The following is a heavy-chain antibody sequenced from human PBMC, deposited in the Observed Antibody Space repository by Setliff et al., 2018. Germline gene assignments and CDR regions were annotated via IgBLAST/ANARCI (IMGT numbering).Heavy chain of an antibody. J-gene: IGHJ4*02. CDR2: ISHSGST. Sequence: SETLSLTCTVSGYSISSGHYWGWIRQPPGKGLEWIGSISHSGSTYYNPSLRSRVTISLDTSKNQFSPKLTSVTAEDTAVYYCAKSIVEDSSGYYPPVDYWGQGTLVTV. CDR1: GYSISSGHY. V-gene: IGHV4-38-2*02. D-gene: IGHD3-22*01. CDR3: AKSIVEDSSGYYPPVDY.